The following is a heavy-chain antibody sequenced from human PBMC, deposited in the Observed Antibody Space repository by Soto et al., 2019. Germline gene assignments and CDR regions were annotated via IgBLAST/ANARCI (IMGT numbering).Heavy chain of an antibody. CDR1: GFTFNTYA. CDR2: ISGSGGST. V-gene: IGHV3-23*01. D-gene: IGHD1-1*01. J-gene: IGHJ4*02. CDR3: AKGGTGTTVDYFDY. Sequence: GGSLRLSCAVSGFTFNTYAMTWVRQAPGKGLEWVSVISGSGGSTYYTESVKGRFTISRDNSKNTVYLQMNSLRAEDTAVYYCAKGGTGTTVDYFDYWGQG.